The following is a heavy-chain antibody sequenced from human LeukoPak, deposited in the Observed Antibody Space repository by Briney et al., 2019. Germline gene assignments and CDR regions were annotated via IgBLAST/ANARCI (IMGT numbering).Heavy chain of an antibody. Sequence: SETLSLTCTVSGGSISSHYWSWIRQPAGKGLEWIGRIYTSGSTNYNPSLKSRVTMSVDKTKNQFSLKLNSVTAADTAVYYCARHGVAGGELLRFDYWGQGTLVTVSS. CDR1: GGSISSHY. CDR3: ARHGVAGGELLRFDY. J-gene: IGHJ4*02. CDR2: IYTSGST. D-gene: IGHD1-26*01. V-gene: IGHV4-4*07.